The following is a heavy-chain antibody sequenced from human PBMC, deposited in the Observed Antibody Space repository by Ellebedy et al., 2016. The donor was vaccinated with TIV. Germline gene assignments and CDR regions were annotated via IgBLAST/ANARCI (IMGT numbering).Heavy chain of an antibody. J-gene: IGHJ4*02. CDR2: IYYSGST. Sequence: MPSETLSLTCTVSGGSISSYYWSWIRQPPGKGLEWIGYIYYSGSTTYNPSLKSRVSISVDTSKNHFSLKLSSVTAADTAVYYCARRRLGIGDDCWGQGTLVTVSS. V-gene: IGHV4-59*08. CDR3: ARRRLGIGDDC. CDR1: GGSISSYY. D-gene: IGHD5-12*01.